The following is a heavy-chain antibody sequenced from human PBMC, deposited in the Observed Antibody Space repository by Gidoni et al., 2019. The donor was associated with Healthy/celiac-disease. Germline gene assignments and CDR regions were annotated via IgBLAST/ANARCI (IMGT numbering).Heavy chain of an antibody. D-gene: IGHD5-12*01. CDR1: GFTFVDSG. V-gene: IGHV3-20*04. J-gene: IGHJ4*02. CDR2: INWNGGST. Sequence: EVQLVESGGGVVRPGGSLRLSCAASGFTFVDSGLRWVRQAPGKGLEWVSGINWNGGSTGYADSVKGRFTISRDNAKNSLYLQMNSLRAEDTASYYCARDRGYSGYGAVDYWGQGTLVTVSS. CDR3: ARDRGYSGYGAVDY.